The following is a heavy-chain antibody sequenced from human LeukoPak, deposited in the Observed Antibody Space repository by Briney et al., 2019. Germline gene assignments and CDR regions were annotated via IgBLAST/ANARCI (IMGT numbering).Heavy chain of an antibody. J-gene: IGHJ4*02. V-gene: IGHV3-73*01. CDR2: IRSKANSYAT. D-gene: IGHD2-8*01. CDR3: TTDPGYCTNGVCYAFDY. Sequence: GGSLRLSCAASGFTFSGSAMHWVRQASGKGLEWVGRIRSKANSYATAYAASVKGRFTISRDDSKNTLYLQMNSLKTEDTAVYYCTTDPGYCTNGVCYAFDYWGEGTLVTVSS. CDR1: GFTFSGSA.